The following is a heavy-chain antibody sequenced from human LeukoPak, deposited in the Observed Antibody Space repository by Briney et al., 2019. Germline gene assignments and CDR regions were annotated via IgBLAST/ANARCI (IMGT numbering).Heavy chain of an antibody. CDR3: ARVSGSWRYFDY. J-gene: IGHJ4*02. V-gene: IGHV3-74*01. CDR1: GITLSSYW. Sequence: GGSLRLSCAASGITLSSYWMHWVRQVPGKGLVWVSHINTDGSSTNYADSVKGRFTISRDNAKNTLYLQMNSLRAEDTAVYYCARVSGSWRYFDYWGQGTLVTVSS. CDR2: INTDGSST. D-gene: IGHD3-3*01.